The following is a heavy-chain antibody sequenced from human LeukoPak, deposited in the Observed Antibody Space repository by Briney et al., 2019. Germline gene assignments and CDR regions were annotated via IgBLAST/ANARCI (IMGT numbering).Heavy chain of an antibody. Sequence: PGGSLRLSCAASGFTFSSYGMHWVRQAPGKGLEWVAVISYDGSNKYYADSVKGRFTISGDNSKNTLYLQMNSLRAEDTAVYYCAKDRGKWGQGTLVTVSS. CDR2: ISYDGSNK. J-gene: IGHJ4*02. V-gene: IGHV3-30*18. CDR1: GFTFSSYG. CDR3: AKDRGK.